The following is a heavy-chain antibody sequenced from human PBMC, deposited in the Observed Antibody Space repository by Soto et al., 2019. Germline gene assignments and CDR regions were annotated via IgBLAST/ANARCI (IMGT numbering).Heavy chain of an antibody. CDR2: ISSNGAYI. D-gene: IGHD6-19*01. CDR3: ARDAGRVSSAVGWFDP. Sequence: GGSLRLSCAAFGLTISGKKYVAWVRQAPGKGLEWVSAISSNGAYIYYADSVRGRFTISRDNAENSVYLQMNSLTVEDTAVYYCARDAGRVSSAVGWFDPWGQGALVTVSS. CDR1: GLTISGKKY. J-gene: IGHJ5*02. V-gene: IGHV3-21*01.